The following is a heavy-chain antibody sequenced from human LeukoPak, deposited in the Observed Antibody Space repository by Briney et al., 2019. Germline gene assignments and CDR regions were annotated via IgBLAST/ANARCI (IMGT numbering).Heavy chain of an antibody. Sequence: SETLSLTCTVSGGSISSYYWSWIRQPPGKGLEWIGYIYYSGSTNYNPSLESRVTISVDTSKNQFSLKLSSVTAADTAVYYCARRDTAMVGYFDLWGRGTLVTVSS. CDR3: ARRDTAMVGYFDL. CDR1: GGSISSYY. D-gene: IGHD5-18*01. CDR2: IYYSGST. J-gene: IGHJ2*01. V-gene: IGHV4-59*01.